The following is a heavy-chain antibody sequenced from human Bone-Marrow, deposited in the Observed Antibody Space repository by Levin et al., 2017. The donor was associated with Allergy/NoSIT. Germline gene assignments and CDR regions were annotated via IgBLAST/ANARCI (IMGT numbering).Heavy chain of an antibody. CDR3: ARGPAAGPWYFDL. Sequence: ASVKVSCKASGNTFSTSFIHWVRQAPGQGLEWMGIINPSNGGTTYAQTFQGRVTMTEDKSTSTVYMELSSLRSEDTAVYYCARGPAAGPWYFDLWGRGTLISVSS. CDR2: INPSNGGT. CDR1: GNTFSTSF. V-gene: IGHV1-46*01. D-gene: IGHD6-19*01. J-gene: IGHJ2*01.